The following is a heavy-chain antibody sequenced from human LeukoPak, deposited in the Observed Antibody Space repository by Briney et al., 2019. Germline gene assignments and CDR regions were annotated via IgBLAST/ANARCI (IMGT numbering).Heavy chain of an antibody. CDR1: GFTFSSYG. D-gene: IGHD1-7*01. CDR2: IRYDGSNK. CDR3: ARAHNWKYGSFDF. Sequence: GGSLRLSCAASGFTFSSYGMHWVRQAPGKGLEWVAFIRYDGSNKYYADSVKGRFTISRDNSKNSLYLQMNSLRTEDTAVYYCARAHNWKYGSFDFWGQGTLVTVSS. V-gene: IGHV3-30*02. J-gene: IGHJ4*02.